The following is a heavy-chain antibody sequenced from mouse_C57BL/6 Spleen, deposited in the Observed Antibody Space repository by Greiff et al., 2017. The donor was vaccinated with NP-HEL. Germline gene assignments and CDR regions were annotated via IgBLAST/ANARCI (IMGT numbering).Heavy chain of an antibody. J-gene: IGHJ2*01. CDR2: VYPGDGGT. V-gene: IGHV1-82*01. CDR3: ARQGGLYYFDY. CDR1: GYAFSSSW. Sequence: VQLQQSGPELVKPGASVKISCKASGYAFSSSWMNWVKQRPGKGLEWIGRVYPGDGGTNYNGKFKGKATLTADKSSSTAYMQLSSLTSEDSAVYFCARQGGLYYFDYWGQGTTLTVSS. D-gene: IGHD3-1*01.